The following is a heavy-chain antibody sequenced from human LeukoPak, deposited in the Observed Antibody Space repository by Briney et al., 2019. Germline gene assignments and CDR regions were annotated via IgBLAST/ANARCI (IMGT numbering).Heavy chain of an antibody. CDR1: GLTFSSYD. CDR3: AKDHQIDY. V-gene: IGHV3-30*02. Sequence: GGSLRLSCAASGLTFSSYDMHWVRQAPGKGLEWVAFIQYDGSNKYYADSVKGRFTISRDNSKHPLYLQMTSMRAEDTAVYYCAKDHQIDYWGQGTLVTVSS. J-gene: IGHJ4*02. CDR2: IQYDGSNK.